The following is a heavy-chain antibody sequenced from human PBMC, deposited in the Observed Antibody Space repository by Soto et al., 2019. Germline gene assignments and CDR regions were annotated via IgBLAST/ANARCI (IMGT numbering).Heavy chain of an antibody. CDR2: IYYTGST. D-gene: IGHD1-1*01. J-gene: IGHJ4*02. CDR3: AREFANSPEAFDY. V-gene: IGHV4-61*01. Sequence: QVQLQESGPGLVKPSETLSLTCTVSGGSVNSDSYYWSWIRQPPGKGLEWTGYIYYTGSTNYNPSLKSRVTISLDTSRNQFSLKLSSVTAADTAVFYCAREFANSPEAFDYWGQGALVTVSS. CDR1: GGSVNSDSYY.